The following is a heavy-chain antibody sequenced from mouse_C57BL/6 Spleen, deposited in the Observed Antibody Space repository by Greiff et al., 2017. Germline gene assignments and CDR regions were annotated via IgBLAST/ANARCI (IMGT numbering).Heavy chain of an antibody. CDR1: GYTFTSYW. CDR3: ARENYYGLSTENYAMDY. D-gene: IGHD1-1*01. Sequence: QVQLQQPGAELVKPGASVKMSCKASGYTFTSYWITWVKQRPGQGLEWIGDIYPGSGSTNYNEKFKIKATLTVDTSSSTAYMQLSSLTSEDSAVYYGARENYYGLSTENYAMDYWGQGTSVTVSS. J-gene: IGHJ4*01. CDR2: IYPGSGST. V-gene: IGHV1-55*01.